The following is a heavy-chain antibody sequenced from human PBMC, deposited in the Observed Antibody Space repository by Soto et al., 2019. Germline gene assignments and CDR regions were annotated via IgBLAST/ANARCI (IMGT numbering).Heavy chain of an antibody. Sequence: SETLSLTCTVSGGSISSSSYYWGWIRQPPGKGLEWIGSIYYSGSTYYNPSLKSRVTISVDTSKNQFSLKLSSVTAADTAVYYCARHGYDFWSGYWSHYYYYMDVWGKGTTVTVSS. CDR1: GGSISSSSYY. J-gene: IGHJ6*03. CDR3: ARHGYDFWSGYWSHYYYYMDV. CDR2: IYYSGST. D-gene: IGHD3-3*01. V-gene: IGHV4-39*01.